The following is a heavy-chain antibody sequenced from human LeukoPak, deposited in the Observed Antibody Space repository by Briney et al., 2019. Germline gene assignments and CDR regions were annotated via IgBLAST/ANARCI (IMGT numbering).Heavy chain of an antibody. CDR3: TTEIAHWYGSGSYPPPLNY. CDR1: GFTFSNAW. Sequence: GGSLRLSCAASGFTFSNAWMSWVRQAPGKGLEWVGRIKSKTDGGTTDYAAPVKGRFTISRDDSKNTLYLQMNSLKTEDTAVYYCTTEIAHWYGSGSYPPPLNYWGQGTLVTVSS. D-gene: IGHD3-10*01. CDR2: IKSKTDGGTT. V-gene: IGHV3-15*01. J-gene: IGHJ4*02.